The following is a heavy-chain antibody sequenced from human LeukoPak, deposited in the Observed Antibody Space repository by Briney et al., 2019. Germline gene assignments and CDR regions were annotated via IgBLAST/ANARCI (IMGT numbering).Heavy chain of an antibody. V-gene: IGHV1-46*03. D-gene: IGHD3-10*01. Sequence: GASVKVSCKASGYTFTSYYMHWVRQAPGQGLEWMGIINPSGGSTSYAQKFQGRVTMTRDTSTSTVYMELGSLRSEDTAVYYCARDLDMVRGVIITSAFDIWGQGTMVTVSS. CDR1: GYTFTSYY. J-gene: IGHJ3*02. CDR3: ARDLDMVRGVIITSAFDI. CDR2: INPSGGST.